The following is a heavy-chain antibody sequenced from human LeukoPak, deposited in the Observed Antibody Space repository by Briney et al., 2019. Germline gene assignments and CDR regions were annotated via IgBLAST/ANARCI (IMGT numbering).Heavy chain of an antibody. CDR1: GFTFSTYW. Sequence: GGSLRLSCAASGFTFSTYWMTWVRQAPGKGLEWVDNIKPDGRETYFVDSVKGRFTISRDNAQNSLYLQMNSLRAEDTSLYYCARDYYASGSHDYWGQGTLVTVSS. CDR2: IKPDGRET. J-gene: IGHJ4*02. CDR3: ARDYYASGSHDY. D-gene: IGHD3-10*01. V-gene: IGHV3-7*04.